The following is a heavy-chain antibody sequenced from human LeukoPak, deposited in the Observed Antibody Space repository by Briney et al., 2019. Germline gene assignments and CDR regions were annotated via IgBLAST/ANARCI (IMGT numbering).Heavy chain of an antibody. CDR1: GFTFSSYE. CDR2: ISSSGSTI. J-gene: IGHJ4*02. CDR3: ARANCGGSSGYYAYIDY. V-gene: IGHV3-48*03. D-gene: IGHD4-23*01. Sequence: GGSLRLSCAASGFTFSSYEMNWVRQAPGKGLEWVSYISSSGSTIYYADSVKGRFTISRDNAKNSLYLQMNSLRAEDTANYYCARANCGGSSGYYAYIDYWGQGTLVTVSS.